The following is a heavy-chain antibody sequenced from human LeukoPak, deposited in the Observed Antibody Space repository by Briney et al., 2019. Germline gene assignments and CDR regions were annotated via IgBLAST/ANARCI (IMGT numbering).Heavy chain of an antibody. Sequence: GGSLRLSCAASGFTFSSYWMSWVRQAPGKGLEWVANIKQDGSEKYYVDSVKGRFTISRDNAKNSLYLQMNSLRAEDTAVYYCAKDPPDGLGILLDYWGQGTLVTVSP. J-gene: IGHJ4*02. D-gene: IGHD7-27*01. V-gene: IGHV3-7*03. CDR3: AKDPPDGLGILLDY. CDR1: GFTFSSYW. CDR2: IKQDGSEK.